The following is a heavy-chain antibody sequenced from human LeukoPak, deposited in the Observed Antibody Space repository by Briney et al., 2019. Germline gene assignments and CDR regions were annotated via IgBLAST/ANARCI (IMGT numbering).Heavy chain of an antibody. CDR3: ASGRDGLHTFDY. J-gene: IGHJ4*02. Sequence: PSETLSLTCTVSGGSISSYYWSWIRQPPGKGLEWIGCIYYSGSTNYNPSLKSRVTISVDTSKNQFSLKLSSVTAAGTAVYYCASGRDGLHTFDYWGQGTLVTVSS. CDR1: GGSISSYY. D-gene: IGHD5-24*01. V-gene: IGHV4-59*01. CDR2: IYYSGST.